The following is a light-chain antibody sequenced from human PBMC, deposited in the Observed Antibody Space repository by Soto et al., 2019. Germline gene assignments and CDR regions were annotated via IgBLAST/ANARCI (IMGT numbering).Light chain of an antibody. CDR1: SSDVGGYNY. CDR3: SSYTTSSAFSV. CDR2: EVS. Sequence: QSVLTQPASVSGSPGQSITISCTGASSDVGGYNYVSWYQQHPGKAPKLMIFEVSNRPSGVSNRFSGSKSGNTASLTISGLQAEDEDDYYCSSYTTSSAFSVFGTGTKLTVL. V-gene: IGLV2-14*01. J-gene: IGLJ1*01.